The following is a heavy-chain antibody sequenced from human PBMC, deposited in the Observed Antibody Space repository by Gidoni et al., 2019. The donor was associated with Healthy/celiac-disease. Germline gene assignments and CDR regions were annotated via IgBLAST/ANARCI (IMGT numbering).Heavy chain of an antibody. D-gene: IGHD6-13*01. Sequence: QVQLVQSGAEVKKPGASVKVSSKASGYTFTSSSMHWVRQAPGQGLEWMGIINPSGGSTSYAQKFQGRVTMTRDTSTSTVYMELSSLRSEDTAVYYCARDGVVPYSSSWERPRYFDLWGRGTLVTVSS. V-gene: IGHV1-46*01. CDR3: ARDGVVPYSSSWERPRYFDL. CDR1: GYTFTSSS. J-gene: IGHJ2*01. CDR2: INPSGGST.